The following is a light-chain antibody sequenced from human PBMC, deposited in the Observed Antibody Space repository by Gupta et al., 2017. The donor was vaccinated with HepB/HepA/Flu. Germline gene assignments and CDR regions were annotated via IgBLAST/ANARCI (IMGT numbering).Light chain of an antibody. CDR2: DAS. Sequence: VVFTHSPATLSLSPGERATLSCRASESVDSYVAWYQQRLGQAPRLFIYDASNRDPGIPARFSGSGDGKEFNLTISSREQEDFALYYCRQRKVWPPVTFGEGTKVEI. CDR3: RQRKVWPPVT. J-gene: IGKJ4*01. V-gene: IGKV3-11*01. CDR1: ESVDSY.